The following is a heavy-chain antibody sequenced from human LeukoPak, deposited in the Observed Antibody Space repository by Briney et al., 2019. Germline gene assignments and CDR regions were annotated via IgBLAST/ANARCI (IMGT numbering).Heavy chain of an antibody. V-gene: IGHV4-34*01. CDR1: GGSFSCYY. D-gene: IGHD6-13*01. CDR2: INHSGST. CDR3: ARVCAAGIEYSSSAGISAFDI. J-gene: IGHJ3*02. Sequence: SDTLSLICAVYGGSFSCYYWSWIRHPPGKGLEGIGDINHSGSTNYNPSLKSRVTISVDTSKNQFSLKLSSVTAADTAVYYCARVCAAGIEYSSSAGISAFDIWGQGTMVTVSS.